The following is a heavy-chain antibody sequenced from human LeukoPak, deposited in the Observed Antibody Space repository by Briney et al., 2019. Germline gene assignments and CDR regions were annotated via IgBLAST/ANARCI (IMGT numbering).Heavy chain of an antibody. CDR1: GFTFSSYS. V-gene: IGHV3-21*01. CDR2: ISSSSSYI. J-gene: IGHJ4*02. D-gene: IGHD5-12*01. Sequence: GGSLRLSCAASGFTFSSYSMNWVRQAPGKGLEWVSSISSSSSYIYYADSVKGRFTISRDNAKNSLYLQMNSLRAEDTAVYYCARVVRGYSGHDTRAIDYWGQGTLVTVSS. CDR3: ARVVRGYSGHDTRAIDY.